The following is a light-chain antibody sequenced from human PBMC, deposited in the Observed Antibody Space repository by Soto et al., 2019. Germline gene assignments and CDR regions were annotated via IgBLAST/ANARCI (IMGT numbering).Light chain of an antibody. J-gene: IGKJ5*01. CDR3: QHSHGSPIT. CDR2: DAS. CDR1: QSVSSH. V-gene: IGKV3-15*01. Sequence: EIVMTQSPATLSVSPGEGATVSCRASQSVSSHLSWYQHKPGQAPRLLFYDASLRPTGIPARFSDSGSGTEFSLTTSRVQSEDFADPCCQHSHGSPITFGQGTRLDI.